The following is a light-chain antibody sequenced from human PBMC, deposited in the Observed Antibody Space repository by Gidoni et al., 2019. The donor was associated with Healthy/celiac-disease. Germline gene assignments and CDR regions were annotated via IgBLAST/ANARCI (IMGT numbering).Light chain of an antibody. V-gene: IGKV4-1*01. J-gene: IGKJ1*01. CDR3: QQYSSTPAT. CDR1: QSVLYSSNNQNY. CDR2: WAS. Sequence: DIVMTQSPDSLAVSLGERATINCKSSQSVLYSSNNQNYLAWYQQKPGQPPKLLIYWASTRESGVPDRFSGSGSGTDFTLTISSLQAEDVAVYYCQQYSSTPATFGQGTKVEIQ.